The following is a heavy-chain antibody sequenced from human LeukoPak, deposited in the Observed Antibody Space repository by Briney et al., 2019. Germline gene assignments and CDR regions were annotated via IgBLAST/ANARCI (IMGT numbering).Heavy chain of an antibody. CDR2: INPNSGGT. D-gene: IGHD6-6*01. CDR3: ARDLGIAARYFDY. Sequence: ASVKVPCKASGYTFTGYYMHWVRQAPGQGLEWMGWINPNSGGTNYAQKFQGRVTMTRDTSISTAYMELSRLRSDDTAVYYCARDLGIAARYFDYWGQGTLVTVSS. CDR1: GYTFTGYY. V-gene: IGHV1-2*02. J-gene: IGHJ4*02.